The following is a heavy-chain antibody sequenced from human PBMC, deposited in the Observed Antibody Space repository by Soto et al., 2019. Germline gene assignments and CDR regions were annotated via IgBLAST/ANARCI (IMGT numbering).Heavy chain of an antibody. CDR1: GYSFTNYG. CDR2: ISAYNGNT. Sequence: QDQLVQSGVEVKKPGASVKVSCKASGYSFTNYGITWVRQAPGQGLEWMGWISAYNGNTNYAQKFQGRVTMTTDASTSTAYLELRSLRADDTAVYYCARDRGVAPPVAGNTHYYSDIDVWGTGTTVTVSS. J-gene: IGHJ6*03. D-gene: IGHD6-19*01. CDR3: ARDRGVAPPVAGNTHYYSDIDV. V-gene: IGHV1-18*01.